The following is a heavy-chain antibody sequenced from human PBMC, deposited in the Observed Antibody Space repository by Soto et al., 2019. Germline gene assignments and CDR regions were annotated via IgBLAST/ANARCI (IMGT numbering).Heavy chain of an antibody. V-gene: IGHV3-7*01. J-gene: IGHJ3*02. D-gene: IGHD6-13*01. CDR3: AREVYAEQQPDYDAFDI. CDR1: GFTFSSYW. CDR2: IKQDGSEK. Sequence: PGGSLRLSCAASGFTFSSYWMSWVRQAPGKGLEWVANIKQDGSEKYYVDSVKGRFTISRDNAKNSLYLQMNSLRAEDTAVYYCAREVYAEQQPDYDAFDIWGQGTMVTVSS.